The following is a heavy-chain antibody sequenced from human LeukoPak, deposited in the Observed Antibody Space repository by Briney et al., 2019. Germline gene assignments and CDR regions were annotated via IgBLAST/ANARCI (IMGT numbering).Heavy chain of an antibody. D-gene: IGHD3-22*01. CDR3: ARLEEYYYDSSGYFKGDYDI. Sequence: GGSLRLSCAASGFTFSSYSMNWVRQAPGKGLEWVSSISSSSSYIYYADSVKGRFTISRDNAKNSLYLQMNSLKAEDTAVYYCARLEEYYYDSSGYFKGDYDIWGQGTMVTVSS. J-gene: IGHJ3*02. CDR1: GFTFSSYS. V-gene: IGHV3-21*01. CDR2: ISSSSSYI.